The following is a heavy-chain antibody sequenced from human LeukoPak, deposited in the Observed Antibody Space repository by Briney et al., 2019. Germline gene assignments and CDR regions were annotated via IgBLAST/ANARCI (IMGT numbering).Heavy chain of an antibody. CDR1: GFTFSSYG. CDR2: IWYDGSNK. CDR3: ARDPSIDSTKMATDYYYYYGMDV. D-gene: IGHD5-24*01. Sequence: GGSLRLSCAASGFTFSSYGMHWVRQAPGKGLEWVAVIWYDGSNKYYADSVKGRFTISRDNSKNTLYLQMNSLRAEDTAVYYCARDPSIDSTKMATDYYYYYGMDVWGQGTTVTVSS. V-gene: IGHV3-33*01. J-gene: IGHJ6*02.